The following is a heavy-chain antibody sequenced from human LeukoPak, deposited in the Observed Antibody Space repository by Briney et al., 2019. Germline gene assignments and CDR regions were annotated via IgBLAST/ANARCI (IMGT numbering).Heavy chain of an antibody. CDR2: INPNSGGT. D-gene: IGHD2-21*02. V-gene: IGHV1-2*02. CDR1: GYTFTGYY. Sequence: GASVKVSCKASGYTFTGYYMHWVRQAPGQGLEWMGWINPNSGGTNYAQKFQGRVTMTRDTSISTAYMELSSLRSEDTAVYYCARDFDCGGDCCSGCGYWGQGTLVTVSS. CDR3: ARDFDCGGDCCSGCGY. J-gene: IGHJ4*02.